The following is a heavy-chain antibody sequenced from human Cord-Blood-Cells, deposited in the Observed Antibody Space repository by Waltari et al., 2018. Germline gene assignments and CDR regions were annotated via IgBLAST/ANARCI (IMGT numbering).Heavy chain of an antibody. Sequence: EVQLVESGGGLVQPGRSLRLSCAASGFTFDAYAMHWVRQPRGKGLEWVSGISWNSGSIGYADSVKGRFTISRDNAKNSLYLQMNSLRAEDTALYYCAKDMGYGGNSHWYFDLWGRGTLVTVSS. CDR1: GFTFDAYA. V-gene: IGHV3-9*01. J-gene: IGHJ2*01. CDR3: AKDMGYGGNSHWYFDL. D-gene: IGHD2-21*02. CDR2: ISWNSGSI.